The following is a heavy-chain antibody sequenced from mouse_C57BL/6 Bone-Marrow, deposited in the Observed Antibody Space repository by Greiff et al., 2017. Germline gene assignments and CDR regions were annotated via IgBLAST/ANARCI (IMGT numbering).Heavy chain of an antibody. CDR2: INPGSGGT. V-gene: IGHV1-54*01. CDR3: ASSYGY. CDR1: GYAFTNYL. J-gene: IGHJ2*01. Sequence: QVQLQQSGAELVRPGTSVKVSCKASGYAFTNYLIEWVKQRPGQGLEWIGVINPGSGGTNYNEKFKGKATLTADKSSSTAYMQLSSLTSEDSAVYFCASSYGYWGQGTTLTVSS. D-gene: IGHD1-1*01.